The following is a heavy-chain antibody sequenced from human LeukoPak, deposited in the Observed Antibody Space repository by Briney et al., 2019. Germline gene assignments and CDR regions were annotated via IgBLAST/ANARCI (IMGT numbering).Heavy chain of an antibody. D-gene: IGHD6-6*01. CDR3: AKDVTLGRYSSSSAAFDI. CDR2: ISGSGGST. Sequence: GGSLRLSCAASGFTFSSYAMSWVRQAPGKGLEWVSAISGSGGSTYYADSVKGRFTISRDNSKNTLYLQMNSLRAEDTAVYYCAKDVTLGRYSSSSAAFDIWGQGTMVTVSS. CDR1: GFTFSSYA. V-gene: IGHV3-23*01. J-gene: IGHJ3*02.